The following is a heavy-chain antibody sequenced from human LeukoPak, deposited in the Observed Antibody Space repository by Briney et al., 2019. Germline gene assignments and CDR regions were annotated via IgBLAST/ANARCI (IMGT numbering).Heavy chain of an antibody. CDR3: ARDARFCSGGSCYSRYYMDV. Sequence: GGSLRLSCAASGFTFSSYSMNWVRQAPGKGLEWVSSISSSSSYIYYADSVKGRFTISRDNAKNSLYLQMNSLRAEDTALYYCARDARFCSGGSCYSRYYMDVWGKGTTVTISS. J-gene: IGHJ6*03. D-gene: IGHD2-15*01. CDR2: ISSSSSYI. V-gene: IGHV3-21*01. CDR1: GFTFSSYS.